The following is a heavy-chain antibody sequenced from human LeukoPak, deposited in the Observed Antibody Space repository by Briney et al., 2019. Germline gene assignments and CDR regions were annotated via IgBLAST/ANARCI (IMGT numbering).Heavy chain of an antibody. D-gene: IGHD3-22*01. J-gene: IGHJ5*02. CDR3: AGYYYDSSGYDNWFDP. CDR2: IIPILGIA. Sequence: SVKVSCKASGGTFSSYAIIWVRQAPGQGLEWMGRIIPILGIANYAQKFQGRVTITADKSTSTAYMELSSLRSEDTAVYYCAGYYYDSSGYDNWFDPWGQGTLVTVSS. V-gene: IGHV1-69*04. CDR1: GGTFSSYA.